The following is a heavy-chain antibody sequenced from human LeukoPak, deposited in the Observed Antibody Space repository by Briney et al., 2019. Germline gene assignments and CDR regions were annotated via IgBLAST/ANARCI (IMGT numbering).Heavy chain of an antibody. CDR3: AAHSSLRY. CDR1: GFTFSSYE. Sequence: GGSLRLSCAASGFTFSSYEMNWVRQAPGQGLEWVSYISSRGSTIHYTNSANGRFTISRDNAKNSLYLQMNSLRAEDTALYYCAAHSSLRYWGQGILVTVSS. D-gene: IGHD5/OR15-5a*01. CDR2: ISSRGSTI. V-gene: IGHV3-48*03. J-gene: IGHJ4*02.